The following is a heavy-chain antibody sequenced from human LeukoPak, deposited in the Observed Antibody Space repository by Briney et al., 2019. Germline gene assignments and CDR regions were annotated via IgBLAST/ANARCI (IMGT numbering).Heavy chain of an antibody. CDR1: GFTFSSYA. D-gene: IGHD5-24*01. V-gene: IGHV3-23*01. CDR3: ANGGEMATIDY. J-gene: IGHJ4*02. Sequence: GGSLRLSCAASGFTFSSYAMSWVRQAPGKGLEWVSIISGSGGSTYYADSVKGRFTISRDNSKNTLYLQMNSLRAEDTAVYYCANGGEMATIDYWGQGTLVTVSS. CDR2: ISGSGGST.